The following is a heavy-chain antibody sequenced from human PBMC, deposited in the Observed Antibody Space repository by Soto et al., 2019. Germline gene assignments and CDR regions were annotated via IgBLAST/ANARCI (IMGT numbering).Heavy chain of an antibody. D-gene: IGHD2-15*01. CDR2: ISYDGSSK. Sequence: PGGSLRLSCAASGFTFSSYGMHWVRQAPGKGLEWVAVISYDGSSKYYADSVKGRFTISRDNSKHTLYLQMNSLRPEDTAVYYCARWFYNGGRAAAFDIWGQGTMVTVSS. V-gene: IGHV3-30*03. CDR3: ARWFYNGGRAAAFDI. CDR1: GFTFSSYG. J-gene: IGHJ3*02.